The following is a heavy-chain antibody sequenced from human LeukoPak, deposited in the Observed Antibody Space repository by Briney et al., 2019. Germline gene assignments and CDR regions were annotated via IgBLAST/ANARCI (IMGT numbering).Heavy chain of an antibody. CDR2: IIPSFGTT. CDR1: GGTFSSYA. D-gene: IGHD1-1*01. V-gene: IGHV1-69*05. J-gene: IGHJ4*02. Sequence: SVKVSCKASGGTFSSYATSWVRQAPGQGLEWMGGIIPSFGTTNHAQKFQGRVTITTDESTSTAYMELSRLRSEDTAVYYCARGPELERFDCWGQGTLVTVSS. CDR3: ARGPELERFDC.